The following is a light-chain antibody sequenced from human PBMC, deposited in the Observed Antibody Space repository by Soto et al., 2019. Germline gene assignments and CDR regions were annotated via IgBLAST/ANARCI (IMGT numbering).Light chain of an antibody. CDR3: QQYGSSPVT. CDR2: VAS. CDR1: QNVSSSY. J-gene: IGKJ1*01. V-gene: IGKV3-20*01. Sequence: TVLTQSPGTLSLSPVERATVSCRASQNVSSSYLAWYQQKPGRAPRLLIYVASSRATGIPDRFSGSGSGTDFTLTISRLEPEDFAVYYCQQYGSSPVTFGQGTKVDIK.